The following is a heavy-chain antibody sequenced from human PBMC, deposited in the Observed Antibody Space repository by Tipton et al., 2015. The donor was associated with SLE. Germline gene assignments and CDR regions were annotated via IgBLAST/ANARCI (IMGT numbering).Heavy chain of an antibody. V-gene: IGHV4-30-2*01. CDR1: GGSMSSGDYS. Sequence: TLSLTCAVSGGSMSSGDYSWSWIRQPPGKGLEWIGNIYHSGSTFYNPSLKSRVTISVDRSKNQFSLNLTSVTAADTAVYYCARDGGPYGFDIWGQGTMVTVSS. CDR3: ARDGGPYGFDI. D-gene: IGHD2-15*01. CDR2: IYHSGST. J-gene: IGHJ3*02.